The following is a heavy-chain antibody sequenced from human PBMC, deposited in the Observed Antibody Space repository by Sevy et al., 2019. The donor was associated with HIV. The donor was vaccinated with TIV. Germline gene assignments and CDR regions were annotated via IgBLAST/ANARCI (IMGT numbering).Heavy chain of an antibody. CDR3: VRADPDQHFDS. CDR2: VDPSPGNT. J-gene: IGHJ4*02. Sequence: ASVKVSCKASGDTITNNYIHWVRQAPGQGLEWMGMVDPSPGNTTYAQKFQGRVTMTRDTSTSILYMDLSSLRSEDTAVYYCVRADPDQHFDSWGQGTLVTVSS. CDR1: GDTITNNY. V-gene: IGHV1-46*01.